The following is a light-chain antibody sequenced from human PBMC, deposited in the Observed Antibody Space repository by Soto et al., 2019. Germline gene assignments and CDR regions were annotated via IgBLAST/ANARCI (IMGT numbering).Light chain of an antibody. CDR1: SSDVGYYNY. V-gene: IGLV2-8*01. Sequence: QSALTQPPSASGSPGQSVTISCTGTSSDVGYYNYVSWYQQHPGKAPKLMIYEVNKRPSGVPDRFAGSKSGNTASLTVSGLQPEDEGDYYCSSYADTNKVFGGGTKLTVL. CDR2: EVN. J-gene: IGLJ3*02. CDR3: SSYADTNKV.